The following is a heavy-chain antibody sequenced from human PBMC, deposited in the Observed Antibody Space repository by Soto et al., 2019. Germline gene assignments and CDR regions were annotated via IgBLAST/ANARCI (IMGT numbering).Heavy chain of an antibody. Sequence: SLSCTVSGGPISRYCWKWIRQPSGKGLEGIGRIYPSGSTNYSPSLKSRVTMSVDTSKNQLSLKLSSVTAADTAVYYCARGEIGNGYGMDVWGQGTTVTVSS. D-gene: IGHD2-8*01. CDR2: IYPSGST. V-gene: IGHV4-4*07. J-gene: IGHJ6*02. CDR1: GGPISRYC. CDR3: ARGEIGNGYGMDV.